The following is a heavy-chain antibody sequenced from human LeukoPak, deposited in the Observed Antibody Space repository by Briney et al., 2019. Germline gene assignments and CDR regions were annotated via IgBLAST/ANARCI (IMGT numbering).Heavy chain of an antibody. V-gene: IGHV3-30-3*01. J-gene: IGHJ6*02. D-gene: IGHD6-19*01. CDR3: ATSSDSSGWYQGIRDHYYYGMDV. CDR1: GFTFSSYA. CDR2: ISYDGSNK. Sequence: GGSLRLSCAASGFTFSSYAMHWVRQAPGKGLEWVAVISYDGSNKYYADSVKGRFTISRDNSKNTLYLQMNSLRAEDTAVYYCATSSDSSGWYQGIRDHYYYGMDVWGQGTTVTVSS.